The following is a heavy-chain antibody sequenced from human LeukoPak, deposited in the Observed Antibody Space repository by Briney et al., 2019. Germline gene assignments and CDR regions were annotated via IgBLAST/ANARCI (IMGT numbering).Heavy chain of an antibody. CDR1: GLTLSSSW. J-gene: IGHJ3*01. CDR3: AKAGYSTSSLAFDL. CDR2: IHVDGTTT. V-gene: IGHV3-74*01. D-gene: IGHD6-6*01. Sequence: GSLGLSCAASGLTLSSSWIHWVRQAPGKGLVWVSRIHVDGTTTRYADSVKGRFTISRDNAKNTLYLQMNSLRAEDTAVYYCAKAGYSTSSLAFDLWGQGTMVTVSS.